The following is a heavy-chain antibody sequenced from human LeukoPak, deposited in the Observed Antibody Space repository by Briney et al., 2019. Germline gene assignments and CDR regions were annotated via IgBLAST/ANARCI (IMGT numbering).Heavy chain of an antibody. CDR2: INPSGGST. D-gene: IGHD6-19*01. V-gene: IGHV1-46*01. CDR3: ARVSSGWVASTYYFDY. CDR1: GYTFTSYY. J-gene: IGHJ4*02. Sequence: ASVKVSCKASGYTFTSYYMHWVRQAPGQGLEWMGIINPSGGSTSYAQKFQGRVTMTRDMSTSTVYMELSSLRSEDTAVYYCARVSSGWVASTYYFDYWGQGTLVTVSS.